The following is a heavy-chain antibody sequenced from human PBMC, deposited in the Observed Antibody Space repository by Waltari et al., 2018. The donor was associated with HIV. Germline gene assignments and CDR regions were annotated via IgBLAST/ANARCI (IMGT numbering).Heavy chain of an antibody. D-gene: IGHD4-17*01. CDR1: GFTFSSYG. CDR2: IWYDGSNK. Sequence: QVQLVASGGGVVQPGRSLRLSCAASGFTFSSYGMPWVRPAPGKGLEWVAVIWYDGSNKYYADSVKGRFTISRDNSKNTLYLQMNSLRAEDTAVYYCARDGGDFTVTDYMPRYWGQGTLVTVSS. CDR3: ARDGGDFTVTDYMPRY. J-gene: IGHJ4*02. V-gene: IGHV3-33*01.